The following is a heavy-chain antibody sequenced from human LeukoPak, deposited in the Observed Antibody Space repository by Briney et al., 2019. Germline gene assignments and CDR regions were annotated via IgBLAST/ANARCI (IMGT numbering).Heavy chain of an antibody. CDR1: GYTFTGYY. V-gene: IGHV1-2*02. D-gene: IGHD3-16*02. Sequence: ASVKVSCKASGYTFTGYYMHWVRQAPGQGLEWMGWINPNSGGTNYAQKFQGRVTMTRDTSISTAYMELSRLRSDDTAVYYCASVSYDYVWGSYRYKRRYFDYWGQGTLVTVPS. J-gene: IGHJ4*02. CDR2: INPNSGGT. CDR3: ASVSYDYVWGSYRYKRRYFDY.